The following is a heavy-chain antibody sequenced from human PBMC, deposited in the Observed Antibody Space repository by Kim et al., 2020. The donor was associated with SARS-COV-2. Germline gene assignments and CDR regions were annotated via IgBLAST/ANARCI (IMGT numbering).Heavy chain of an antibody. D-gene: IGHD6-13*01. Sequence: SLKSRVTISVDTSKNQFSLKLSSVTAADTAVYYCARHQRLAAADNYGMDVWGQGTTVTVSS. J-gene: IGHJ6*02. V-gene: IGHV4-59*08. CDR3: ARHQRLAAADNYGMDV.